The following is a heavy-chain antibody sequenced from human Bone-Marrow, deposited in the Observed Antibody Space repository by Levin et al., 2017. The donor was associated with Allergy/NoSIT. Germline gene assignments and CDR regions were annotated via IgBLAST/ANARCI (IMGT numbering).Heavy chain of an antibody. J-gene: IGHJ4*02. D-gene: IGHD1-14*01. Sequence: SQTLSLTCAVYGGSFSGYYWSWIRQPPGKGLEWIGEINHSGSTNYNPSLKSRVTISVDTSKNQFSLKLSSVTAADTAVYYCAITGGRVPVFDYWGQGTLVTVSS. CDR3: AITGGRVPVFDY. V-gene: IGHV4-34*01. CDR1: GGSFSGYY. CDR2: INHSGST.